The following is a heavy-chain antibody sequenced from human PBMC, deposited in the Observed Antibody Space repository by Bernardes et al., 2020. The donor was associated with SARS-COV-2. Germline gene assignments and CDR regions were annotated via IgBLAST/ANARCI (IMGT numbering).Heavy chain of an antibody. J-gene: IGHJ4*02. Sequence: SQTLSLTCAISGDSVSSNSAAWNWIRQSPSRGLEWLGRTYYRSKWYNDYAVSVKSRITINPDTSKNQFSLQLNSVTPEDTAVYYCAREHLDFSSVIAVATFDYWGQGTLVTVSS. D-gene: IGHD6-19*01. CDR2: TYYRSKWYN. CDR1: GDSVSSNSAA. V-gene: IGHV6-1*01. CDR3: AREHLDFSSVIAVATFDY.